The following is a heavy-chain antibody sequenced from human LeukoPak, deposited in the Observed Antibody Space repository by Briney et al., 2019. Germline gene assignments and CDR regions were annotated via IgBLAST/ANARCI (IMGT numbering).Heavy chain of an antibody. V-gene: IGHV1-2*02. CDR1: GYTFTGYY. CDR3: AGANPRYCSSTSCYISGGGYYYYMDV. Sequence: GASVKVSCKASGYTFTGYYMHWVRQATGQGLEWMGWINPNSGGTNYAQKFQGRVTMTRDTSISTAYMELSRLRSDDTAVYYCAGANPRYCSSTSCYISGGGYYYYMDVWGKGTTVTASS. CDR2: INPNSGGT. D-gene: IGHD2-2*02. J-gene: IGHJ6*03.